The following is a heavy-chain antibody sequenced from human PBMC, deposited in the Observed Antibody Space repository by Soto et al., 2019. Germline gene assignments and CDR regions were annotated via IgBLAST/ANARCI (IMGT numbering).Heavy chain of an antibody. Sequence: GGSLRLSCAASGFTFSSYAMHWVRQAPGKGLEWVAVISYDGSNKYYADSVKGRFTISRDNSKNTLYLQMNSLRAEDTAVYYCARDSPNDIVVVPAFDYWGQGTLVTVSS. V-gene: IGHV3-30-3*01. CDR2: ISYDGSNK. CDR3: ARDSPNDIVVVPAFDY. CDR1: GFTFSSYA. J-gene: IGHJ4*02. D-gene: IGHD2-2*01.